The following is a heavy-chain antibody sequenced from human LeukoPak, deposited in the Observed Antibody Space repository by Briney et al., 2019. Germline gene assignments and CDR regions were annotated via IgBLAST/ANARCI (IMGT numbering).Heavy chain of an antibody. CDR2: IYYSGST. CDR1: GGSISSYY. Sequence: SETLSLTCTVSGGSISSYYWSWIRQPPGKGLEWIGYIYYSGSTNYNPSLKSRVTISVDTSKNQFSLKLSSVTAADTAVYYCARSGLWFGELSGWFDHWGQGTLVTVSS. J-gene: IGHJ5*02. D-gene: IGHD3-10*01. V-gene: IGHV4-59*01. CDR3: ARSGLWFGELSGWFDH.